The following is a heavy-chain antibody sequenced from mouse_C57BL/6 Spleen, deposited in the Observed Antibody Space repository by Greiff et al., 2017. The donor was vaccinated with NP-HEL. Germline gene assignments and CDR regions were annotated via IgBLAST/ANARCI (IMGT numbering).Heavy chain of an antibody. Sequence: EVKLVESGEGLVKPGGSLKLSCAASGFTFSSYAMSWVRQTPEKRLEWVAYISSGGDYIYYADTVKGRFTISRDNARNTLYLQMSSLKSEDTAMYYCTREGLGRHAMDYWGQGTSVTVSS. CDR3: TREGLGRHAMDY. CDR1: GFTFSSYA. V-gene: IGHV5-9-1*02. CDR2: ISSGGDYI. J-gene: IGHJ4*01. D-gene: IGHD4-1*01.